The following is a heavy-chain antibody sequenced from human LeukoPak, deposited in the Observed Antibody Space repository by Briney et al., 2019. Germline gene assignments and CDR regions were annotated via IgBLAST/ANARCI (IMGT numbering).Heavy chain of an antibody. Sequence: GGSLRLSCAASGFTFSSYGMHWVRQAPGKGLEWVAFIRYDGTNKYYADSVKGRFTISRDNSKNTLYLQMNSLRAEDTAVYYCARGPSGYHNTGGQGTLVTVSS. D-gene: IGHD5-12*01. CDR1: GFTFSSYG. V-gene: IGHV3-30*02. CDR3: ARGPSGYHNT. CDR2: IRYDGTNK. J-gene: IGHJ4*02.